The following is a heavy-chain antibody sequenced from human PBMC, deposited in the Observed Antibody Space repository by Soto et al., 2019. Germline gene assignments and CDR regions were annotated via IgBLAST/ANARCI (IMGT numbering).Heavy chain of an antibody. CDR3: ARVLYYGSGSYSPYGMDV. D-gene: IGHD3-10*01. CDR1: GVSFNHNG. V-gene: IGHV1-69*01. CDR2: VSPPFRTS. Sequence: QVPLVQSGAEVKTPGSSVKVSCKTSGVSFNHNGIGWVRQAPGHGLEWMGGVSPPFRTSNYARTFQGRISITADASTGTVNMELSSLTSEDTAQYYCARVLYYGSGSYSPYGMDVWGQGTTVTVSS. J-gene: IGHJ6*02.